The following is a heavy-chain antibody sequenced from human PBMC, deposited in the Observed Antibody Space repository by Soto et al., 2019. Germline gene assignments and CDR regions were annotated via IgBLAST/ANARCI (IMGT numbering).Heavy chain of an antibody. CDR1: GYTFPSYG. Sequence: QVQLVQSGAEVKKPGASVKVSCKASGYTFPSYGISWVRQAPGQGLEWMGWISAYNGNTNYAQKLQGRVTMTTDRSTSTAYMELRSLRSDDTAVYYCASDQGMGEMNSNDDYWGQGTLVTVSS. CDR3: ASDQGMGEMNSNDDY. D-gene: IGHD1-1*01. J-gene: IGHJ4*02. V-gene: IGHV1-18*01. CDR2: ISAYNGNT.